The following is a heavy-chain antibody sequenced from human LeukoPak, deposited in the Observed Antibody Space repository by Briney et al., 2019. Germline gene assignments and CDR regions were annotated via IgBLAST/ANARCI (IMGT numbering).Heavy chain of an antibody. V-gene: IGHV1-2*04. Sequence: NPXSGGTNYAQKFQGWVTMTRDTSISTAYMELSRLRSDDTAVYYCARGRSAVVPAAPTSYGMDVWGQGTTVTVSS. CDR2: NPXSGGT. CDR3: ARGRSAVVPAAPTSYGMDV. D-gene: IGHD2-2*01. J-gene: IGHJ6*02.